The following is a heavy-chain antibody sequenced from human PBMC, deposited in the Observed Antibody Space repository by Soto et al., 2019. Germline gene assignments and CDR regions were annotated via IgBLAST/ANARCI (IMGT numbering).Heavy chain of an antibody. J-gene: IGHJ4*02. CDR1: GFTFSSYA. V-gene: IGHV3-23*01. CDR2: ISGSGGST. D-gene: IGHD6-13*01. CDR3: AKDRPHRLGYSSRWYPLDY. Sequence: PGGSLRLSCAASGFTFSSYAMSWVRQAPGKGLEWVSAISGSGGSTYYADSVKGRFTISRDNSKNTLYLQMNSLRAEDTAVYYCAKDRPHRLGYSSRWYPLDYWGQGSLVTGAS.